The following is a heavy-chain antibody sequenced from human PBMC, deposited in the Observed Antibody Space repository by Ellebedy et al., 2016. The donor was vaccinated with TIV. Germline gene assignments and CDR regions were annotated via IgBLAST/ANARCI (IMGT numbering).Heavy chain of an antibody. D-gene: IGHD3-10*01. Sequence: PGGSLRLSCEGSGFTVSSNYMSWVRQAPGKGLEWVSVIYSGGSTYYADSVKGRFTISRDNAKNSLYLQMNSLRAEDTAVYYCALVLLWFGGKSDAFDIWGQGTMVTVSS. CDR3: ALVLLWFGGKSDAFDI. CDR1: GFTVSSNY. V-gene: IGHV3-66*01. CDR2: IYSGGST. J-gene: IGHJ3*02.